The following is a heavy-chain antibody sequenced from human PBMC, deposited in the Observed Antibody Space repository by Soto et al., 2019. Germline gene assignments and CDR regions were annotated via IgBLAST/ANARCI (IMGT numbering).Heavy chain of an antibody. V-gene: IGHV4-4*07. Sequence: KPSETLSLTCTVSGGSIISYYWSWIRQPAGKGLEWIGRIYTSGSTNYNPSLKSRVTMSVDTSKNQFSLKLSSVTAADTAVYYCARACSSNSCYDVFDYWGQGTLVTVSS. J-gene: IGHJ4*02. D-gene: IGHD2-2*01. CDR3: ARACSSNSCYDVFDY. CDR2: IYTSGST. CDR1: GGSIISYY.